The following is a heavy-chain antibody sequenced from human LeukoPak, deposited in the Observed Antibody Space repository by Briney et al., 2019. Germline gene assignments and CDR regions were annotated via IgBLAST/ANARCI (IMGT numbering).Heavy chain of an antibody. Sequence: GGSLRLSCAASGFTFSSYGMHWVRQAPGKGLEWVAFIRYDGSNKYYADSVKGRFTISRDNSKNTLYLQMNSLRAEDTAVYYCAKVYRTGTTVWFDPWGQGTPVTVSS. CDR3: AKVYRTGTTVWFDP. V-gene: IGHV3-30*02. CDR2: IRYDGSNK. CDR1: GFTFSSYG. D-gene: IGHD1-1*01. J-gene: IGHJ5*02.